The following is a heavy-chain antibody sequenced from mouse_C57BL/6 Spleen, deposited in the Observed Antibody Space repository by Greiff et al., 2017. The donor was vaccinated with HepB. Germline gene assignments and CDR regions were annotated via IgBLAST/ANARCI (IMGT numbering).Heavy chain of an antibody. CDR3: ARRGYGSSFHWYFDV. J-gene: IGHJ1*03. D-gene: IGHD1-1*01. CDR2: IYPRSGNT. CDR1: GYTFTSYG. V-gene: IGHV1-81*01. Sequence: VKLQESGAELARPGASVKLSCKASGYTFTSYGISWVKQRTGQGLEWIGEIYPRSGNTYYNEKFKGKATLTADKSSSTAYMELRSLTSEDSAVYFCARRGYGSSFHWYFDVWGTGTTVTVSS.